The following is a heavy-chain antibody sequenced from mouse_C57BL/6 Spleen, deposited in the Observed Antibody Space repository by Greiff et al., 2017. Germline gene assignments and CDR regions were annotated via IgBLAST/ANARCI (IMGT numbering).Heavy chain of an antibody. Sequence: EVQLQQSVAELVRPGASVKLSCTASGFTFTNSYMHWVKQRPEQGLEWIGRIDPANGNTKYAPKFQGKATITADTSSNTAYLQLSRLTSEETAIYCGARQLKLKSYYAMDYWGQGTSVTVSS. CDR3: ARQLKLKSYYAMDY. V-gene: IGHV14-3*01. CDR2: IDPANGNT. CDR1: GFTFTNSY. J-gene: IGHJ4*01. D-gene: IGHD3-2*02.